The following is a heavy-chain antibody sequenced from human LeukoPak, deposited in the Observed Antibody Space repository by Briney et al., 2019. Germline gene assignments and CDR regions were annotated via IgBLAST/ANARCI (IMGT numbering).Heavy chain of an antibody. Sequence: GESLRLSCAASGFTFSSYGMHWVRQAPGKGLEWVAVISYDGSNKYYADSVKGRFTISRDNSKNTLYLQMNSLRAENTAVYYCAKTETYYDILTGYYKGAFDIWGQGTMVTVSS. V-gene: IGHV3-30*18. D-gene: IGHD3-9*01. CDR1: GFTFSSYG. CDR2: ISYDGSNK. CDR3: AKTETYYDILTGYYKGAFDI. J-gene: IGHJ3*02.